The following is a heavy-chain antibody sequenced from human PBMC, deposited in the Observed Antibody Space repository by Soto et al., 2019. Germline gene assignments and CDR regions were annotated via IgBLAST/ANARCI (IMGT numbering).Heavy chain of an antibody. D-gene: IGHD3-9*01. CDR3: ARDRYDILTGLPDYYYYYGMDV. Sequence: PGGSLRLSCAASGSTFSSYAMHWVRQAPGKGLEWVAVISYDGSNKYYADSVKGRFTISRDNSKNTLYLQMNSLRAEDTAVYYCARDRYDILTGLPDYYYYYGMDVWGQGTTVTVSS. CDR1: GSTFSSYA. V-gene: IGHV3-30-3*01. J-gene: IGHJ6*02. CDR2: ISYDGSNK.